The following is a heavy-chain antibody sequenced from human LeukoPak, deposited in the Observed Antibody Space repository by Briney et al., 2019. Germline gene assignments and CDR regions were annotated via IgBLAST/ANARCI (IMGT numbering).Heavy chain of an antibody. CDR3: ARDLRGSSGSTYYYYYMDV. J-gene: IGHJ6*03. CDR2: ISSSGSTI. V-gene: IGHV3-48*04. Sequence: GGSLRLSCAASGFTFGSNSMNWVRQAPGKGLEWVSYISSSGSTIYYADSVKGRFTISRDNAKNSLYLQMNSLRAEDTAVYYCARDLRGSSGSTYYYYYMDVWGKGTTVTVSS. CDR1: GFTFGSNS. D-gene: IGHD6-19*01.